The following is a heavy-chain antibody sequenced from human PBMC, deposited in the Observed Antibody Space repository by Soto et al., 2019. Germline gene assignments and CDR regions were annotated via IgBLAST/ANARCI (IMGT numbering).Heavy chain of an antibody. CDR3: ARDRLFGAVTANYYYGMDV. D-gene: IGHD3-3*01. Sequence: TLSLTCTVSGGSISSYYWSWIRQPPGKGLEWIGYIYYSGSTNYNPSLKSRVTISVDTSKNQFSLKLSSVTAADTAVYYCARDRLFGAVTANYYYGMDVWGQGTTVTVSS. J-gene: IGHJ6*02. CDR2: IYYSGST. CDR1: GGSISSYY. V-gene: IGHV4-59*01.